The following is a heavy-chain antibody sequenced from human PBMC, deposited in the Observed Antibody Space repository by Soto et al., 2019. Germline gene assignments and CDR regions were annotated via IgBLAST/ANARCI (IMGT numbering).Heavy chain of an antibody. CDR1: GYTLTSYD. CDR2: MNPNSGNT. J-gene: IGHJ6*04. Sequence: QVQLVQSGAEVKKPGASVKVYCKASGYTLTSYDINWVRQATGQGLEWLGWMNPNSGNTGYAQKVQGRVTMTRNTSMSTAYMALSILGSKDTAVSYCASGGLEAAENYYYYGMDVWGNGTTVTVSS. V-gene: IGHV1-8*01. D-gene: IGHD6-13*01. CDR3: ASGGLEAAENYYYYGMDV.